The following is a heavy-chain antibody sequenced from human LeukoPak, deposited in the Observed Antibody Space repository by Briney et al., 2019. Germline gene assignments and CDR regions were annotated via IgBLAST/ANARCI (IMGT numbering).Heavy chain of an antibody. CDR3: AKGPNYFDS. J-gene: IGHJ4*02. V-gene: IGHV3-74*01. CDR1: GFSFSNYW. Sequence: GGSLRLSCAASGFSFSNYWMHWARQAPGKGLVWVTRMNSDGSATYYADSVQGRFTISGDNAKNTLYLQMNSLRAEDTAMYFCAKGPNYFDSWGQGTLVTVSS. CDR2: MNSDGSAT.